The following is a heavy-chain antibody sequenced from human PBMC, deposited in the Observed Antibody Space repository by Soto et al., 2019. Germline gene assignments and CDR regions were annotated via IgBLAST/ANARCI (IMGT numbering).Heavy chain of an antibody. Sequence: GGSLRLSCAASGFTFSSYSMNWVRQAPGKGLEWVSYISSSSSNIYYADSVKGRFTISRDNSKNTLYLQMNSLRAEDTAVYYCARDTYYYGSGTLKRIGYFDYWGQGTLVTVSS. D-gene: IGHD3-10*01. CDR3: ARDTYYYGSGTLKRIGYFDY. J-gene: IGHJ4*02. CDR2: ISSSSSNI. V-gene: IGHV3-21*05. CDR1: GFTFSSYS.